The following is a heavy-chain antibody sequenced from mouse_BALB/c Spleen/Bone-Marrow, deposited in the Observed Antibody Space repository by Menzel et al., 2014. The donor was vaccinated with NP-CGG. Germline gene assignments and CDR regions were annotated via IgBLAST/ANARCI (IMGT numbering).Heavy chain of an antibody. J-gene: IGHJ2*01. V-gene: IGHV1S130*01. CDR3: ARSGFDY. D-gene: IGHD4-1*01. CDR2: IHPNSGNT. Sequence: VQLQQSGSVLVRPGASVKLSCKAPGYTFTSSWMHWAKQSPGQGLEWIGEIHPNSGNTNYNEKFKGKATLTVDTSSSTAYVDLSSLTSEDSAVYYCARSGFDYWGQGTTLTVSS. CDR1: GYTFTSSW.